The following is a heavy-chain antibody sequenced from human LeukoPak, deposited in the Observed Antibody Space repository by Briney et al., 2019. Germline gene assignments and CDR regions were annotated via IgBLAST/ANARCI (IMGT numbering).Heavy chain of an antibody. D-gene: IGHD1-26*01. Sequence: PGGSLRLSCAAFGFTFSSYAMSWVRQAPGKGLEWVSAISGSGGSTYYADSVKGRFTISRDNSKNTLYLQMNSLRAEDTAVYYCAKMSGSLNRGIVGAAPDYWGQGTLVTVSS. CDR3: AKMSGSLNRGIVGAAPDY. V-gene: IGHV3-23*01. CDR1: GFTFSSYA. J-gene: IGHJ4*02. CDR2: ISGSGGST.